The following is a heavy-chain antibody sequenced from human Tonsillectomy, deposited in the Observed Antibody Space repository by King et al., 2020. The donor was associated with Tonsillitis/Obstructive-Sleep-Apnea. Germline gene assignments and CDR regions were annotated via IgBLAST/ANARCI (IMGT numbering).Heavy chain of an antibody. J-gene: IGHJ4*02. Sequence: LTLKESGPTLVKPTQTLTLTCTFSGFSLTTNGVAVGWIRQPPGQALEWLALIYWDDDKRYSPSLRSRLTVTKDTSKNQVVLTLTHVYPVDTATYYCAKSGAAAGIGYFNYGGQGP. D-gene: IGHD6-19*01. CDR2: IYWDDDK. V-gene: IGHV2-5*02. CDR1: GFSLTTNGVA. CDR3: AKSGAAAGIGYFNY.